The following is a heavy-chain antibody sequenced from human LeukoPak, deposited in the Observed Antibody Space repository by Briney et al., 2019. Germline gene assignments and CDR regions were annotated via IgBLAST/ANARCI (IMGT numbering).Heavy chain of an antibody. CDR3: ARLSRSFSVVVVADIGFDY. J-gene: IGHJ4*02. Sequence: GASVKVSCKASGYTFTSYDINWVRQATGQGLEWMGWMNPNSGNTGYAQKFQGRVTMTRDTSISTAYMELSRLRSDDTAVYYCARLSRSFSVVVVADIGFDYWGQGTLVTVSS. D-gene: IGHD2-15*01. CDR1: GYTFTSYD. V-gene: IGHV1-8*02. CDR2: MNPNSGNT.